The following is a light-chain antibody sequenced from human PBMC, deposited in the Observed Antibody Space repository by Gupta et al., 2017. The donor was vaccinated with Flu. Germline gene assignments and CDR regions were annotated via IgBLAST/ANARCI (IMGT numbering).Light chain of an antibody. V-gene: IGLV2-14*03. CDR3: SAYITTTLDVA. CDR2: DVT. Sequence: QSALTQPASVSGYPPHSITIAVTGISSDVGGYADVSWYQQHPGKAPKLMIYDVTTRPSGVSIRFSGSKSGNTASLTISGLQAEDDADYYCSAYITTTLDVAFGGGTKLTVL. J-gene: IGLJ2*01. CDR1: SSDVGGYAD.